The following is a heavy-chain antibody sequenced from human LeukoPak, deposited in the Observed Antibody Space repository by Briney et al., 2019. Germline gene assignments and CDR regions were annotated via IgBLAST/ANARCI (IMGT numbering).Heavy chain of an antibody. CDR1: GFTFREYS. V-gene: IGHV3-23*01. J-gene: IGHJ5*02. CDR2: IRANGGDT. Sequence: PGGSLRLSCAASGFTFREYSMSWVRQAPGKGLEWVSNIRANGGDTYYTDSVEGRFTISRDNSKNTLYLEMNSLRAEGTAVYYCAKGGYTTWLDPWGQGTLVTVSS. D-gene: IGHD2-15*01. CDR3: AKGGYTTWLDP.